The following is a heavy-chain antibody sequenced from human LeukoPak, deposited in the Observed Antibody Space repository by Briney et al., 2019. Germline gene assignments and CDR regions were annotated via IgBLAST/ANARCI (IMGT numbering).Heavy chain of an antibody. D-gene: IGHD1-26*01. V-gene: IGHV4-38-2*01. J-gene: IGHJ4*02. CDR1: GYSISSGYY. CDR2: MHHSGSI. Sequence: PSETLSLTCAVSGYSISSGYYWGWIRQPPGKGLEWIGSMHHSGSIYYNPSLKSRVTISVDTSKNQCSLKLSSVTAADTAVYYCARHDGGSYSKFGYWGQGTLVTVSS. CDR3: ARHDGGSYSKFGY.